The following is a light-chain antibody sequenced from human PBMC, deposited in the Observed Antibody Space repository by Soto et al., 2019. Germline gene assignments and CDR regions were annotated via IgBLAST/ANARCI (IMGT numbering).Light chain of an antibody. Sequence: DIVMTQSPASLAVSLGERATINCKSSPSVLYSSTNQNYLAWYQQKPGQPPKLLIYWASTRASGVPDRFSGSGSGTYFTLTISSLQAEDVAVYYCQQYYSTPFTFGPGTKVDIK. CDR3: QQYYSTPFT. CDR1: PSVLYSSTNQNY. V-gene: IGKV4-1*01. J-gene: IGKJ3*01. CDR2: WAS.